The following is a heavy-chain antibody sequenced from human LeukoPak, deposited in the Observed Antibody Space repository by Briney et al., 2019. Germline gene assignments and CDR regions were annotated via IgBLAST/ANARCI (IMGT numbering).Heavy chain of an antibody. CDR2: IHTSGRP. CDR1: GAYITSGDYY. V-gene: IGHV4-61*02. D-gene: IGHD1-26*01. J-gene: IGHJ4*02. Sequence: SQTLSLTCTISGAYITSGDYYWTWIRQPAGKGLEWIGRIHTSGRPYYNSSLNSRVSISLEFSKNQFSLTLKSVTAADTAIYYCTRVRPPTTSDYWGQGTLVIVSS. CDR3: TRVRPPTTSDY.